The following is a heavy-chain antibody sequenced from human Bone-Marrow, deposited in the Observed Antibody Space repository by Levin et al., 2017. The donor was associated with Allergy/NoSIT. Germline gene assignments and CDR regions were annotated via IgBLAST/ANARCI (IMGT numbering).Heavy chain of an antibody. CDR2: INPSGTT. D-gene: IGHD3-10*02. CDR1: GGSLSGYS. J-gene: IGHJ4*01. V-gene: IGHV4-34*01. CDR3: TRASLSVRGSLAVPYYFDY. Sequence: PSEILSLTCAVYGGSLSGYSWNWIRQPPGKGLEWIGEINPSGTTTYSPSLKSRVAISLDMSRNEFSLELTSVTAADTAVYYCTRASLSVRGSLAVPYYFDYWGQGTLVTVSS.